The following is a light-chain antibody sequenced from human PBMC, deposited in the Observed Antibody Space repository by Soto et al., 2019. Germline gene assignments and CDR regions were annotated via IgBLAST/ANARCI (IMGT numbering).Light chain of an antibody. CDR3: QQYGTSPYT. V-gene: IGKV3-20*01. CDR1: QSVSNNY. CDR2: GAS. J-gene: IGKJ2*01. Sequence: IVLTQSPGTLSLSPGERGTLSCRASQSVSNNYLAWYQQKPGQAPRLLIYGASSRATGIPDRFSGSGSGTDFTLTISRLESEDFAVYLCQQYGTSPYTFGQATKVDIK.